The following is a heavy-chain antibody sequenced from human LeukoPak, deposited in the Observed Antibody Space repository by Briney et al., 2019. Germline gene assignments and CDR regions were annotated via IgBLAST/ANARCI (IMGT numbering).Heavy chain of an antibody. CDR3: VRGSSIAARQGWFDP. V-gene: IGHV4-59*01. CDR1: GGSISSYY. D-gene: IGHD6-6*01. CDR2: IYYSGST. Sequence: SETLSLTCTVSGGSISSYYWSWIRQPPGKGLEWIGYIYYSGSTNYNPSLKSRVTISVDTSKNQFSLKLSSVTAADTAVYYCVRGSSIAARQGWFDPWGQGTLVTVSS. J-gene: IGHJ5*02.